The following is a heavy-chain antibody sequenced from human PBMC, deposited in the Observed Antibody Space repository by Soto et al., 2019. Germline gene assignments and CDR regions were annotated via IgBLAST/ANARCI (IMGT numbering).Heavy chain of an antibody. V-gene: IGHV5-51*01. CDR3: ARPLGRIVVSDAFDI. CDR2: IYPGDSDT. D-gene: IGHD3-22*01. Sequence: GESLKISCQGSGYSFTSYWIGWVRQMPGKGLEWMGIIYPGDSDTRYSPSFQGQVTISADKSISTAYLQWSSLKASDTAIYYFARPLGRIVVSDAFDIWGQGTMVTVSS. J-gene: IGHJ3*02. CDR1: GYSFTSYW.